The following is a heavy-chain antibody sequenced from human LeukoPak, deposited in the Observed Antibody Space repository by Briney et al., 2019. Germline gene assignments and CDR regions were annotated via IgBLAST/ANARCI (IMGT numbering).Heavy chain of an antibody. V-gene: IGHV3-7*01. CDR1: GFTFSSHC. CDR2: IKQDGSEK. CDR3: ARVRIAVAVSAFDI. Sequence: PGGSLRLSCEASGFTFSSHCMSWVRQAPGKGLEWVASIKQDGSEKYYVDSVKGRFTISRDNAKNSLYLQMSILRAADTAVYYCARVRIAVAVSAFDIWGQGTMVTVSS. D-gene: IGHD6-19*01. J-gene: IGHJ3*02.